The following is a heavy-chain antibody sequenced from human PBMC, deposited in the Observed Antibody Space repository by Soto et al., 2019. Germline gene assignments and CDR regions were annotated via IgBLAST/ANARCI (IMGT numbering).Heavy chain of an antibody. CDR1: GGTFSSYT. J-gene: IGHJ4*02. CDR2: IIPILGIA. V-gene: IGHV1-69*04. Sequence: SVKVSCKASGGTFSSYTISWVRQAPGQGLEWMGRIIPILGIANYAQKFQGRVTITADKSTSTAYMELSSLRSEDTAVYYCAIDLRDCTNGVCRDYWGQGTLVTVSS. D-gene: IGHD2-8*01. CDR3: AIDLRDCTNGVCRDY.